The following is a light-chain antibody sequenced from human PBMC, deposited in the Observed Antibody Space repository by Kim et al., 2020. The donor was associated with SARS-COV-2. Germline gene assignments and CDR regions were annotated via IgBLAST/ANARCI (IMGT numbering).Light chain of an antibody. CDR2: DAS. V-gene: IGKV1-33*01. CDR3: QQYDNLPYT. J-gene: IGKJ2*01. CDR1: QDISNY. Sequence: SASVGDRVTITCQPSQDISNYLNWYQQKPGKAPKPLIYDASNLETGVPSRFSGSGSGTDFTFTISSLQPEDIATYYCQQYDNLPYTFGQGTKLEI.